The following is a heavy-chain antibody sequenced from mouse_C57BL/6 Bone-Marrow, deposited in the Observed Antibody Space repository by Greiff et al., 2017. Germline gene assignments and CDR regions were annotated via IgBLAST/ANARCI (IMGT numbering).Heavy chain of an antibody. D-gene: IGHD2-3*01. Sequence: EVTLQQSGAELVRPGASVKLSCTASGFNIKDDYIHWVKQRPEQGLEWIGWIDPEIGDTEYASKFQGKATITSDTSSNTAYLQLSSLTSKDTAVYYCSSFDGNYFDFWGQGTPLTVAS. CDR2: IDPEIGDT. V-gene: IGHV14-4*01. CDR3: SSFDGNYFDF. CDR1: GFNIKDDY. J-gene: IGHJ2*01.